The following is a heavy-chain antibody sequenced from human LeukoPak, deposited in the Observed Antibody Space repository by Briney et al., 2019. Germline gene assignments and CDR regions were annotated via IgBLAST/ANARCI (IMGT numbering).Heavy chain of an antibody. V-gene: IGHV1-46*01. Sequence: GASVKVSCKASGYTFTSYYMHWVRQAPGQGLEWMGIINPSGGSTSYAQKFQGRVTMTRDTSTSTVYMELSSLRSEDTAVYYCARDTVGVATTHYYMDVWGKGTTVTVSS. CDR2: INPSGGST. J-gene: IGHJ6*03. CDR3: ARDTVGVATTHYYMDV. D-gene: IGHD5-12*01. CDR1: GYTFTSYY.